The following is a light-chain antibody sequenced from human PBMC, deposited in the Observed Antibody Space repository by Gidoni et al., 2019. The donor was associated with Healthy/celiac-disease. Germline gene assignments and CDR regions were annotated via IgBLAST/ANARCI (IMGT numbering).Light chain of an antibody. CDR3: RQFNRFLT. CDR2: DDS. V-gene: IGKV1-13*02. Sequence: AIQFTQTPSPLSASVGEGDTITSRASQGISSALAWYQHKPGKAPKLLLYDDSSLESGVPSRFSGSGSGTDFTLTIISLHPEDFATYYCRQFNRFLTFGGGTKVEIK. CDR1: QGISSA. J-gene: IGKJ4*01.